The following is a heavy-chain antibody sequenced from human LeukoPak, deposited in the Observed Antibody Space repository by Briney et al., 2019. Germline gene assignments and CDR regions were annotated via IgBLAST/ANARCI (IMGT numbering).Heavy chain of an antibody. J-gene: IGHJ4*02. CDR3: ARGGEYQLLYRFDY. CDR1: GGTFSSYA. D-gene: IGHD2-2*02. Sequence: ASVKVSCKASGGTFSSYAISWVRQAPGRGLEWMGGIIPIFGTANYAQKFQGRVTITTDESTSTAYMELSSLRSEDTAVYYCARGGEYQLLYRFDYWGQGTLVTVSS. V-gene: IGHV1-69*05. CDR2: IIPIFGTA.